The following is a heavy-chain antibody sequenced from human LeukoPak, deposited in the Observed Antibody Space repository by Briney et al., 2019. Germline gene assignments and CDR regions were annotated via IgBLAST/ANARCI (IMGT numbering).Heavy chain of an antibody. CDR3: ARGGAPIVGAPAERFDY. CDR2: IYHSGST. CDR1: GGSISSSNW. J-gene: IGHJ4*02. Sequence: SETLSLTCAVSGGSISSSNWWSWVRQPPGKGLEWIGEIYHSGSTNYNPPLKSRVTISVDKSKNQFSLKLSSVTAADTAVYYCARGGAPIVGAPAERFDYWGQGTLVTVSS. D-gene: IGHD1-26*01. V-gene: IGHV4-4*02.